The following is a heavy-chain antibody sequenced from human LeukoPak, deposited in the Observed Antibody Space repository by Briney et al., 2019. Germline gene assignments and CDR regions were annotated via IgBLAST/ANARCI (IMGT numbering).Heavy chain of an antibody. CDR1: GASFATYY. D-gene: IGHD2-8*02. J-gene: IGHJ6*03. CDR3: ARVSCTDSRCSSYYYIDV. CDR2: VHTSGGT. V-gene: IGHV4-4*07. Sequence: PSETLSLTCTVSGASFATYYWGWIRQPAGKELEWIGRVHTSGGTNYNPSLKSRVTMSVDTSNNQFSLRLSSVTAADTALYYCARVSCTDSRCSSYYYIDVWGTGTTVTVSS.